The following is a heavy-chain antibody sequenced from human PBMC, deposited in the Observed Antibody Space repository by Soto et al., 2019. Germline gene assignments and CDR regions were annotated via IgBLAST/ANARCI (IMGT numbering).Heavy chain of an antibody. J-gene: IGHJ4*02. CDR2: IIPIFGTT. V-gene: IGHV1-69*01. CDR1: GGPFSNYA. D-gene: IGHD1-26*01. CDR3: ARSPPREWELLNY. Sequence: QVQLVQSGAEVKKPGSSVKVSCKASGGPFSNYAISWVRQAPGQGLEWMGGIIPIFGTTNYAQKFHGRVTITADESTSTAYMDLSSLKSEDTAVYYCARSPPREWELLNYCGQGTLVTVSS.